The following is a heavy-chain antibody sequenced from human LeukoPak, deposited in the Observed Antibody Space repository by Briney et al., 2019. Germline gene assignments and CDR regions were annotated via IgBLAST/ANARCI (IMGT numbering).Heavy chain of an antibody. Sequence: PSETLSLTCTVSGGSISSYYWSWIRQPPGKGLEWIGEINHSGSTNYNPSLKSRVTISVDTSKNQFSLKLSSVTAADTAVYYCARGPNYGDYVELNWFDPWGQGTLVTVSS. CDR3: ARGPNYGDYVELNWFDP. CDR2: INHSGST. CDR1: GGSISSYY. D-gene: IGHD4-17*01. V-gene: IGHV4-34*01. J-gene: IGHJ5*02.